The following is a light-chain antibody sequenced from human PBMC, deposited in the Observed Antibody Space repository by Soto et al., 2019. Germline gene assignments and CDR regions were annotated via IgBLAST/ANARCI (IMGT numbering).Light chain of an antibody. CDR1: QSVSAW. CDR3: QQYYTYPVT. Sequence: DIHVTQSPSTLSASVGDRVTITCRASQSVSAWLAWYQQKPGKAPQFLIYKASSLESGVPSRFSGSGSGTEFTLTISSLQPDDFATYYCQQYYTYPVTFGQGTKVDIK. CDR2: KAS. V-gene: IGKV1-5*03. J-gene: IGKJ1*01.